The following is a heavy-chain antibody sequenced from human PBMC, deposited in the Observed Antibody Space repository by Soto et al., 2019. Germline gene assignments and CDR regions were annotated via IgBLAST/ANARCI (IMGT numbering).Heavy chain of an antibody. V-gene: IGHV3-30-3*01. CDR3: ARENGPHYYDSSGYYYVGLSDY. Sequence: GGSLRLYSAASGFTFSSYAMHWVRQAPGKGLEWVAVISYDGSNKYYADSVKGRFTISRDNSKNTLYLQMNSLRAEDTAVYYCARENGPHYYDSSGYYYVGLSDYWGQGTLVTV. CDR1: GFTFSSYA. J-gene: IGHJ4*02. D-gene: IGHD3-22*01. CDR2: ISYDGSNK.